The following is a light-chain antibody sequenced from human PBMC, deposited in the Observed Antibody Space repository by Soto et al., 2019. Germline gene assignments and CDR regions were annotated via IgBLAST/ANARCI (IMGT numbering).Light chain of an antibody. V-gene: IGKV3-20*01. J-gene: IGKJ1*01. CDR2: GAS. CDR1: QSVRSSY. Sequence: EIVMTHSPATLSVSPGERVTLSCRASQSVRSSYLAWFQQRPGQAPRLLIFGASSRATGIPDRFSGSGSGTDFSLTISRLEPEDFAVYYCHQYGASPLTFGQGTKVDIK. CDR3: HQYGASPLT.